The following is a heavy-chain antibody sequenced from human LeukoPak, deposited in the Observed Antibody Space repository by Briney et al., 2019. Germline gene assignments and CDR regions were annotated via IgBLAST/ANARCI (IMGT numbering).Heavy chain of an antibody. Sequence: PSQTLSLTCAVYGGSFSGYYWSWIRQPPGKGLEWIGEVNHSGSTNYNPSLKSRVTISVDTSKNQFSLKLSSVTAADTAVYYCARRRSLQYYYDSSEKGFDYWGQGTLVTVSS. CDR1: GGSFSGYY. D-gene: IGHD3-22*01. J-gene: IGHJ4*02. V-gene: IGHV4-34*01. CDR2: VNHSGST. CDR3: ARRRSLQYYYDSSEKGFDY.